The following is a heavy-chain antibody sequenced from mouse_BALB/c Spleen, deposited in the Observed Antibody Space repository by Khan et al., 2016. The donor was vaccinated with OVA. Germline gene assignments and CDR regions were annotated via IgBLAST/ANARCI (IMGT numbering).Heavy chain of an antibody. CDR3: VREGAYYRSDGWFAY. CDR2: IIPSNDYT. CDR1: GYTFTTYT. D-gene: IGHD2-14*01. Sequence: VQLQESGAELARPGASVKMSCKASGYTFTTYTIHWVKQRPGQGLEWIGYIIPSNDYTNYNQKFKDRATLTADKSSSPAYMQLSSLTSADSAVYYCVREGAYYRSDGWFAYWGQGTLVTVSA. J-gene: IGHJ3*01. V-gene: IGHV1-4*01.